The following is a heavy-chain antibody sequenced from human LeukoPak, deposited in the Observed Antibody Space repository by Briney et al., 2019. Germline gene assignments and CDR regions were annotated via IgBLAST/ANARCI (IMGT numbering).Heavy chain of an antibody. V-gene: IGHV3-49*04. D-gene: IGHD5-18*01. Sequence: GGSLRLSCTASGFTFSDHAMSWVRQAPGKGLEWVGFIRSKTYGGTTEYAPSVKGRFTISRADSISIAYLQMNSLKTEDTAVYYCTRGRTQLWLYYGMDAWGQGTTVIVSS. CDR1: GFTFSDHA. CDR3: TRGRTQLWLYYGMDA. CDR2: IRSKTYGGTT. J-gene: IGHJ6*02.